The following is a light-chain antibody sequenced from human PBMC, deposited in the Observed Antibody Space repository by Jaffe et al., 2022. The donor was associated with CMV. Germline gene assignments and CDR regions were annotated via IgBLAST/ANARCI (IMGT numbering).Light chain of an antibody. J-gene: IGLJ2*01. V-gene: IGLV2-14*03. CDR2: DVN. CDR3: SSYTSSSTLVV. CDR1: SSDVGGYNY. Sequence: QSALTQPASVSGSPGQSITISCTGTSSDVGGYNYVSWYQQHPGKPPKLMIYDVNNRPSGVSNRFSGSQSGNTASLTISGLQAEDEADYYCSSYTSSSTLVVFGGGTKLTVL.